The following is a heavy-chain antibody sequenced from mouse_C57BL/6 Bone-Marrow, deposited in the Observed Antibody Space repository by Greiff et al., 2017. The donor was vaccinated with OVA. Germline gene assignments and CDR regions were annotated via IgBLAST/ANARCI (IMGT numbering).Heavy chain of an antibody. D-gene: IGHD2-5*01. J-gene: IGHJ4*01. V-gene: IGHV5-4*01. CDR1: GFTFSSYA. CDR3: ARGSYSNFYAMDY. Sequence: VQLKESGGGLVKPGGSLKLSCAASGFTFSSYAMSWVRQTPEKRLEWVATISDGGSYTYYPDNVKGRFTISRDNAKNNLYLQMSHLKSEDTAMYYCARGSYSNFYAMDYWGQGTSVTVSS. CDR2: ISDGGSYT.